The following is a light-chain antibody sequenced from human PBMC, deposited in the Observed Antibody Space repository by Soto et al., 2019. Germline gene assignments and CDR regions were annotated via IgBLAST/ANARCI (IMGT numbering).Light chain of an antibody. CDR2: GAS. Sequence: EIVMTQSPATLSVSPGERATLSCRASQSVSSNLAWYQQKPGQAPRLLIYGASTRATGIPARFSGSGSGTEFTLTISSLQSEDFAVYYCQQYNNCRALTFGRGTKVEIK. J-gene: IGKJ4*01. CDR3: QQYNNCRALT. V-gene: IGKV3-15*01. CDR1: QSVSSN.